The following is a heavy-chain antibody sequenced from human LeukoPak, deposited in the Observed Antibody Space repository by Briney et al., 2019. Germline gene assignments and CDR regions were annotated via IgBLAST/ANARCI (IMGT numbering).Heavy chain of an antibody. V-gene: IGHV4-59*01. CDR3: ARVTCSSTSCYDWDYGMDV. Sequence: PSETLSLTCTVSGGSITNYYWSWIRQPPGKGLEWIGYIYYSGSTNYNPSLKSRVTISVDTSKNQFSLKLSSVTAADTAVYYCARVTCSSTSCYDWDYGMDVWGQGTTVTVSS. J-gene: IGHJ6*02. CDR2: IYYSGST. D-gene: IGHD2-2*01. CDR1: GGSITNYY.